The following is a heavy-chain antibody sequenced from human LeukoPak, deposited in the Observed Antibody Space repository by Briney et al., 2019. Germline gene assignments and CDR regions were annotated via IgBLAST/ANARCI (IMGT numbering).Heavy chain of an antibody. Sequence: ASVKVSCKASNYTFASYGLSWVRQAPGQGLQWVGWISPYDGNTDYAQRFQARVTMTIDRATRTVYMDLKRLRLDDTAVYYCVRVWPRNAVDRGMTYSYLNALAFWGQGTTFIVSS. CDR3: VRVWPRNAVDRGMTYSYLNALAF. CDR2: ISPYDGNT. V-gene: IGHV1-18*01. CDR1: NYTFASYG. D-gene: IGHD1-14*01. J-gene: IGHJ6*02.